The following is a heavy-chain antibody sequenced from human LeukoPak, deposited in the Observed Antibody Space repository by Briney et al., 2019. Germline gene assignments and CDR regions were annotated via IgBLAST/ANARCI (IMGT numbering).Heavy chain of an antibody. D-gene: IGHD6-13*01. CDR2: INPSGGST. V-gene: IGHV1-46*01. CDR3: ARVAAAANWFDP. CDR1: GYTFTGYY. J-gene: IGHJ5*02. Sequence: ASVKVSCKAPGYTFTGYYMHWVRQAPGQGLEWMGIINPSGGSTSYAQKFQGRVTMTRDTSTSTVYMELSSLRSEDTAVYYCARVAAAANWFDPWGQGTLVTVSS.